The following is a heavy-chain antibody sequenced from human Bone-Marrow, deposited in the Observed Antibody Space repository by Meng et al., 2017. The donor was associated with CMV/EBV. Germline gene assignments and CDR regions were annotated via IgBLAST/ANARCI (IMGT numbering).Heavy chain of an antibody. CDR3: AMFDPHRNYGMDV. CDR2: INSSTV. J-gene: IGHJ6*02. Sequence: GESLKISCAASGFTLSDFEINWVRQTPGKGLEWISYINSSTVYFIDSVKGRFTISRDNTRNSLYLQMNSLRAEDTALYYCAMFDPHRNYGMDVWGQGTTVTVSS. CDR1: GFTLSDFE. V-gene: IGHV3-48*03. D-gene: IGHD3-9*01.